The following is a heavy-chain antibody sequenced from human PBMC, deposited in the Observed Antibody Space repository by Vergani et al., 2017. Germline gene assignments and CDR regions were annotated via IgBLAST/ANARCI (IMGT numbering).Heavy chain of an antibody. J-gene: IGHJ6*02. CDR3: AKDIIGAAAGISYYYYGMDV. V-gene: IGHV3-23*04. Sequence: EVDLVESGGGLAQPGGSLRLSCEASGITFWKFGMHWVRQGPGKGLEWVSGISGSGGSTYYADSVKGRFTISRDNSKNTLYLQMNSLRAEDTAVYYCAKDIIGAAAGISYYYYGMDVWGQGTTVTVSS. CDR1: GITFWKFG. CDR2: ISGSGGST. D-gene: IGHD6-13*01.